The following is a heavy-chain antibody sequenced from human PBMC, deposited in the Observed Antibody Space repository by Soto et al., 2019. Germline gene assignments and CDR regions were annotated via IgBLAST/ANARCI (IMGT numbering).Heavy chain of an antibody. V-gene: IGHV3-23*01. J-gene: IGHJ4*02. Sequence: EVQLLESGGGLVQPGGSLRLSCAASGFTFSSYAMSWVRQAPGKGLEWVSAISGSGGSTYYADSVKGRFTISRDNSKNTLYLQMNSLRAEDTAVYYCAKAGTWFGEVLRGFDYWGQGTLVTVSS. CDR3: AKAGTWFGEVLRGFDY. CDR1: GFTFSSYA. D-gene: IGHD3-10*01. CDR2: ISGSGGST.